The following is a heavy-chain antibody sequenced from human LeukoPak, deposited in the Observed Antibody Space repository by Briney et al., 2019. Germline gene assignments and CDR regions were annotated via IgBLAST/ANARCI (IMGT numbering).Heavy chain of an antibody. CDR1: GFTFGNYW. CDR2: TNSDGSRT. Sequence: GGSLRLSCAASGFTFGNYWMHWVRQAPGKGLVWVSRTNSDGSRTSYAASVKGRFTISRDNAKNTLYLQMNSLRAEDTAVYYCAREFGGNSGIGYWGQGTLVTVSS. CDR3: AREFGGNSGIGY. D-gene: IGHD4-23*01. V-gene: IGHV3-74*01. J-gene: IGHJ4*02.